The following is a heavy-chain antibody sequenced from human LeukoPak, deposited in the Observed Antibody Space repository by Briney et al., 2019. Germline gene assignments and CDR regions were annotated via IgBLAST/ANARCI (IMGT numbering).Heavy chain of an antibody. D-gene: IGHD3-22*01. CDR3: ARVADDSSGYYYFDY. CDR1: GGTFSSYA. CDR2: IIPVFGTA. J-gene: IGHJ4*02. V-gene: IGHV1-69*05. Sequence: SVKVSCKASGGTFSSYAISWVRQAPGQGLEWVGGIIPVFGTANYAQIFQGRVTITTDGSTRTAYMELSSLRSEDTAVYYCARVADDSSGYYYFDYWGQGTLVTVSS.